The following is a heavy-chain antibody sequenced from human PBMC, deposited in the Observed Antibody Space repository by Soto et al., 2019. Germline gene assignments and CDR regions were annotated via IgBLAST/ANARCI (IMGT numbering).Heavy chain of an antibody. D-gene: IGHD7-27*01. CDR3: TRANWYSEY. CDR1: GGSISSYY. CDR2: IYYSGST. Sequence: SETLSLTCTVSGGSISSYYWIWIRQPPGKGLEWIGYIYYSGSTNYNPSLKSRVTISVDTSKNQFSLNLTSLTAADTAIYYCTRANWYSEYWGQGTLVTVSS. J-gene: IGHJ4*02. V-gene: IGHV4-59*01.